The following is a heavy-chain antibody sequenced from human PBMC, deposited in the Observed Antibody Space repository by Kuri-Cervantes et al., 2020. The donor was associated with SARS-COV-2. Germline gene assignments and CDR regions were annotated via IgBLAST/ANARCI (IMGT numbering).Heavy chain of an antibody. CDR3: ARDRFALATTRSYYYYMDV. CDR1: GFTFSSYS. J-gene: IGHJ6*03. V-gene: IGHV3-21*01. Sequence: GESLKISCAASGFTFSSYSMNWVRQAPGKGLEWVSSISSSSSYIYYADSVKGRFTISRDNAKNSLYLQMNSLRAEDTAVYYCARDRFALATTRSYYYYMDVWGKGTTVTVSS. CDR2: ISSSSSYI. D-gene: IGHD5-12*01.